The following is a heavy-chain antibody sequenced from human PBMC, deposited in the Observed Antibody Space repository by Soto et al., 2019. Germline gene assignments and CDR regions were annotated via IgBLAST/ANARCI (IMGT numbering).Heavy chain of an antibody. CDR3: ARLGIRCSSTSPSPGYYYGMDV. Sequence: ASVKVSCKASGYTFTSYDINWVRQATGQGLEWMGWMNPNSGNTGYAQKFQGRVTMTRNTSISTAYMELSSLRSDDTAVYYCARLGIRCSSTSPSPGYYYGMDVWSQ. D-gene: IGHD2-2*01. CDR2: MNPNSGNT. J-gene: IGHJ6*02. V-gene: IGHV1-8*01. CDR1: GYTFTSYD.